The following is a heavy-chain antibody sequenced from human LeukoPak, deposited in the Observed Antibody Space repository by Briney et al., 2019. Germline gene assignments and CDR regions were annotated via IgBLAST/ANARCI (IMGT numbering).Heavy chain of an antibody. CDR3: ARGPRGKYQLLSATLDWFDP. CDR2: LSSSGSHV. D-gene: IGHD2-2*01. V-gene: IGHV3-21*01. CDR1: GFTFTTYS. Sequence: GGSLRLSCAASGFTFTTYSMNWVRQAPGKGLEWVSFLSSSGSHVYYADSVKGRFTISRDNAKNSLYLQMNGLRAEDTAVYYCARGPRGKYQLLSATLDWFDPWGQGTLVTVSS. J-gene: IGHJ5*02.